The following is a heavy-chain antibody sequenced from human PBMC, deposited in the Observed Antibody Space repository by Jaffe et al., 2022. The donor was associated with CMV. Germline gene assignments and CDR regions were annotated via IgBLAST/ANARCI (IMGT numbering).Heavy chain of an antibody. CDR3: AHKGAERTGIVAAYDY. Sequence: QITLKESGPTLVKPTQTLTLTCTFSGFSLSTSGVGVGWIRQPPGKALEWLALIYWDDDKRYSPSLKSRLTITKDTSKNQVVLTMTNMDPVDTATYYCAHKGAERTGIVAAYDYWGQGTLVTVSS. CDR2: IYWDDDK. J-gene: IGHJ4*02. CDR1: GFSLSTSGVG. V-gene: IGHV2-5*02. D-gene: IGHD6-25*01.